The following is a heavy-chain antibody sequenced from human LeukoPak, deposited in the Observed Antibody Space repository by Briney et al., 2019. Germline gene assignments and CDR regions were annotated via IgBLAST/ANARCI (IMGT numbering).Heavy chain of an antibody. CDR1: GGSISSSSYY. V-gene: IGHV4-39*01. Sequence: SETLSLTCTVSGGSISSSSYYWGWIRQPPGKGLEWIGSIYYSGSTYYNPSLKSRVTISVDTSKNQFSLKLSSVTAADTAVYYCARRVAVAPNWFDPWAREPWSPSPQ. D-gene: IGHD6-19*01. CDR2: IYYSGST. J-gene: IGHJ5*02. CDR3: ARRVAVAPNWFDP.